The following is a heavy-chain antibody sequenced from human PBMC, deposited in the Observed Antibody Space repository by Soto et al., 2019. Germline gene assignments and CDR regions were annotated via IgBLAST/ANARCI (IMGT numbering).Heavy chain of an antibody. J-gene: IGHJ3*02. CDR1: GDSLCNNSAA. CDR3: ARDPQHDAFDI. Sequence: PXQTLSLTCSISGDSLCNNSAACDWIRHSPSRGLEWLGRTYYRSKWYNDYPVSVKSRITINPDTSKNQFSLQLNSVTPEDTAVYYCARDPQHDAFDIWGQGTMVTVSS. CDR2: TYYRSKWYN. V-gene: IGHV6-1*01.